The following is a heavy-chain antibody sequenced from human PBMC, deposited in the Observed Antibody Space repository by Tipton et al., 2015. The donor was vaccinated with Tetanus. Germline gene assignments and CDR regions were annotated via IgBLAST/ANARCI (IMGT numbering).Heavy chain of an antibody. CDR1: GYTFTGYY. V-gene: IGHV1-2*02. D-gene: IGHD3-22*01. CDR3: ARDRGDYIYYGMDV. CDR2: IDPNSGGT. J-gene: IGHJ6*02. Sequence: QVQLVQSGAEMKKPGASVKVSRKASGYTFTGYYIYWVRQAPGQGLEWMGWIDPNSGGTVYAQKFQGRVTMTRDTSISTAYMELRSLRSDDTAVYYCARDRGDYIYYGMDVWGPGTTVTVS.